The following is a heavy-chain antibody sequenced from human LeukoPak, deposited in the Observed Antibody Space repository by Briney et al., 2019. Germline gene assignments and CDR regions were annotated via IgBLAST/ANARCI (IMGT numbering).Heavy chain of an antibody. Sequence: GSLRLSCAASGFTFSSYAMHWVRQATGKGLEWVAVISYDGSNKYYADSVKGRFTISRDNSKNTLYLQMNSLRAEDTAVYYCARGNTYGMDVWGQGTTVTVSS. V-gene: IGHV3-30*04. CDR2: ISYDGSNK. CDR3: ARGNTYGMDV. CDR1: GFTFSSYA. J-gene: IGHJ6*02.